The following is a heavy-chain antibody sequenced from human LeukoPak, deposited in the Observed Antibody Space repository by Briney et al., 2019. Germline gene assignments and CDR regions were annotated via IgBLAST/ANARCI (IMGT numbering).Heavy chain of an antibody. CDR3: ARTYNIRYFDN. V-gene: IGHV3-33*08. Sequence: GGSLRLSCAASGFTFSSYAMSWVRQAPGKGLEWVAVIWSDGSNEYYADSVKGRFTISRDNSKNTLYLQMSSLRAVDTAVYYCARTYNIRYFDNWGQGTLVTVSS. CDR2: IWSDGSNE. D-gene: IGHD1-1*01. J-gene: IGHJ4*02. CDR1: GFTFSSYA.